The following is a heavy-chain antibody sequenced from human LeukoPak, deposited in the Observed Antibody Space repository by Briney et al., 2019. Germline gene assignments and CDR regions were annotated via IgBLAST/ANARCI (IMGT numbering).Heavy chain of an antibody. V-gene: IGHV4-34*01. CDR3: ASQPTTVTGYRY. J-gene: IGHJ4*02. CDR2: IYYSGST. Sequence: SETLSLTCAVYGGSFSGYYWSWIRQPPGKGLEWIGYIYYSGSTYYNPSLKSRVTISVDASKNQFSLKLSSVTAADTAVYYCASQPTTVTGYRYWGQGTLVTVSS. CDR1: GGSFSGYY. D-gene: IGHD4-11*01.